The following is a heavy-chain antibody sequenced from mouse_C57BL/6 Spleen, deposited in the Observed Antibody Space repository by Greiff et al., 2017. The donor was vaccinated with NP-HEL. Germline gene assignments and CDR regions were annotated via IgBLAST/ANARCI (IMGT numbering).Heavy chain of an antibody. CDR2: IDPSDSET. CDR3: AREFDYGSSYRGYFDV. V-gene: IGHV1-52*01. Sequence: QVQLQQPGAELVRPGSSVKLSCKASGYTFTSYWMHWVKQRPIQGLEWIGNIDPSDSETHYNQKFKDKATLTVDKSSSTAYMQLSSLTSEDSAVYYCAREFDYGSSYRGYFDVWGTGTTVTVSS. D-gene: IGHD1-1*01. CDR1: GYTFTSYW. J-gene: IGHJ1*03.